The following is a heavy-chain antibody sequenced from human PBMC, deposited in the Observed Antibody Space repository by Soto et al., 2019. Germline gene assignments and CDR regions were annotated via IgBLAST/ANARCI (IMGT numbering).Heavy chain of an antibody. CDR3: ARESPYDGCGYSKFAY. J-gene: IGHJ4*02. D-gene: IGHD3-22*01. Sequence: QVQLVQSGAEVQKPGSSVKVSCKASGGTFSSYTISWVRQAPGQGLEWMGEIIPMFGTTHYARNFQDRVTNTANESTVTACWERTSLRSEDSASYYWARESPYDGCGYSKFAYWGQGTQVSVSS. V-gene: IGHV1-69*01. CDR1: GGTFSSYT. CDR2: IIPMFGTT.